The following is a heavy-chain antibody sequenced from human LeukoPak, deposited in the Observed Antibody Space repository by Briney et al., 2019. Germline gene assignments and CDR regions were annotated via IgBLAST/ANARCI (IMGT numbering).Heavy chain of an antibody. D-gene: IGHD1-26*01. CDR3: ARERDSGSYYSFDY. CDR1: GGSISSYS. Sequence: SETLSLTCTVSGGSISSYSWNWIRQPPGKGLEWIGYIYYSGSTNYNPSLKSRVTISVDTSKNQFSLKLSSVTAADTAVYYCARERDSGSYYSFDYWGQGTLVTVSS. V-gene: IGHV4-59*01. J-gene: IGHJ4*02. CDR2: IYYSGST.